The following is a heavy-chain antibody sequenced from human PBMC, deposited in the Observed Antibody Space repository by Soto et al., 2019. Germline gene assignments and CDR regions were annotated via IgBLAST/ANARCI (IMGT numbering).Heavy chain of an antibody. J-gene: IGHJ2*01. CDR2: IFYSGST. CDR3: ARGRYYGSGTPIKYFDL. V-gene: IGHV4-59*01. Sequence: SETLSLTCTVSGGSISPYFWSWIRQPPEKGLEWIGYIFYSGSTNYNPSLTSRVTISVDTSKNQFSLKLSSVTAADTAVYYCARGRYYGSGTPIKYFDLWGRGTLVTVSS. CDR1: GGSISPYF. D-gene: IGHD3-10*01.